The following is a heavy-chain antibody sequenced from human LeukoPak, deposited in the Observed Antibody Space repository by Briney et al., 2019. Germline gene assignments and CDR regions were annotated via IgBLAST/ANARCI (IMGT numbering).Heavy chain of an antibody. V-gene: IGHV3-66*01. J-gene: IGHJ5*02. CDR1: GFTVSSNH. D-gene: IGHD3-22*01. Sequence: GGSLRLSCAASGFTVSSNHMSWVRQAPGKGLEWVSVIYSGGSTYYADSVKGRFTISRDNSKNSLYLQLNSLRAEDTAVYYCARVLHKRNYDSSDYYGSWGQGTLVTVSS. CDR3: ARVLHKRNYDSSDYYGS. CDR2: IYSGGST.